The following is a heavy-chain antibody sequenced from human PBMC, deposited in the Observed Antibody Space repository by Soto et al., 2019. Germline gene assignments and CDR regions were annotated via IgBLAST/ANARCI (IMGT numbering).Heavy chain of an antibody. V-gene: IGHV4-31*03. J-gene: IGHJ5*02. Sequence: QVQLQESGPGLVKPSQTLSLTCTVSGGSISSGGYYWSWIRQHPGKGLEWIGYISYSGSTYYNPSLKSRVTISVDTSKNQFSLELSSVNAADTAVYYCARAGGKGGNWFDPWGQGTLVTVSS. CDR3: ARAGGKGGNWFDP. D-gene: IGHD2-15*01. CDR2: ISYSGST. CDR1: GGSISSGGYY.